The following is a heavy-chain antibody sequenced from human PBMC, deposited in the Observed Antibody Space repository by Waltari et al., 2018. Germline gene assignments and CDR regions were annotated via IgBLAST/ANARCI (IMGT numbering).Heavy chain of an antibody. V-gene: IGHV3-48*03. D-gene: IGHD4-17*01. CDR2: ISSSGPTI. Sequence: EVQRVEAGGGLVQPGGALTLSCSGSGLSLSVYGMNWVRQAAGKGLEWLSFISSSGPTIHYADSVKGRFTVSRDNTKNSLSLQMNSLRAEDTAVYYCARVWGVTTSDFWGQGTLVTVSS. CDR1: GLSLSVYG. CDR3: ARVWGVTTSDF. J-gene: IGHJ4*02.